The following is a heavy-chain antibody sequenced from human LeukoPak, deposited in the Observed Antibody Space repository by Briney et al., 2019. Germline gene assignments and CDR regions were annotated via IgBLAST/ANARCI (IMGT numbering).Heavy chain of an antibody. CDR1: GGSFSGYY. Sequence: SETLSLTCAVYGGSFSGYYWSWIRQPPGKGLEWIGEINHSGSTNYNPSLKSRVTISVDTSKNQFSLKLSSVTAADTAVYYCARGFSDSSGYYYQYYYYHGMDVWGQGTTVTVSS. CDR3: ARGFSDSSGYYYQYYYYHGMDV. CDR2: INHSGST. J-gene: IGHJ6*02. V-gene: IGHV4-34*01. D-gene: IGHD3-22*01.